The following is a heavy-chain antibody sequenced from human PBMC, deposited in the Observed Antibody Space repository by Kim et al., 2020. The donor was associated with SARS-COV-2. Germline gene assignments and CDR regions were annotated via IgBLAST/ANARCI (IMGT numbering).Heavy chain of an antibody. J-gene: IGHJ4*02. V-gene: IGHV3-7*01. Sequence: DFVKGRFTITRDNAKNSLYLQMNSLRAEDTAVYYCARDLGQVVPAANFDYWGQGTLVTVSS. D-gene: IGHD2-2*01. CDR3: ARDLGQVVPAANFDY.